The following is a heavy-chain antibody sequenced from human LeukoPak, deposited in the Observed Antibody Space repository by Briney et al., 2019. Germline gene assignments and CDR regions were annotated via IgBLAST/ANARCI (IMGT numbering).Heavy chain of an antibody. CDR2: ISGNGGST. Sequence: GGSLRLSCAASGFTFSGYAMTWVRQGPGKGLEWVSIISGNGGSTYYADSVKGRFAVSRDNSKNTLYLQVNSLRVEDTAVYYCAKDLQGSSWYSPDYWGQGTLVTVSS. V-gene: IGHV3-23*01. CDR3: AKDLQGSSWYSPDY. CDR1: GFTFSGYA. J-gene: IGHJ4*02. D-gene: IGHD6-13*01.